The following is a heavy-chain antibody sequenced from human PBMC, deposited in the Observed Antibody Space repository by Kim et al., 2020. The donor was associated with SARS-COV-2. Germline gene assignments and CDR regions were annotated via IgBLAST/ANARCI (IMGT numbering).Heavy chain of an antibody. CDR2: IYTSGST. V-gene: IGHV4-61*02. J-gene: IGHJ4*02. Sequence: SETLSLTCTVSGGSISSGSYYWRWIRQPAGKGLEWIGRIYTSGSTNYNPSLKSRVTISVDTSKNQFSLKLSSVTAADTAVYYCARERGMAYYYDSSGYPLFDDWGQETLVTVSS. D-gene: IGHD3-22*01. CDR1: GGSISSGSYY. CDR3: ARERGMAYYYDSSGYPLFDD.